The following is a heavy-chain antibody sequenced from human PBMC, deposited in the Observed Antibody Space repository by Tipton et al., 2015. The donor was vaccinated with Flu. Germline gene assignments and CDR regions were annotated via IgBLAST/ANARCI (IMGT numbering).Heavy chain of an antibody. D-gene: IGHD6-19*01. CDR3: AAVAGNGNWFDP. CDR2: IFHTGST. J-gene: IGHJ5*02. CDR1: GHSISSDYY. V-gene: IGHV4-38-2*02. Sequence: TLSLTCTISGHSISSDYYWGWIRQSPGKGLEWIGNIFHTGSTYHNPSLKGRVTISVDTSKNQFSLKLRSVTAADTAVYYCAAVAGNGNWFDPWGQGALVTVSS.